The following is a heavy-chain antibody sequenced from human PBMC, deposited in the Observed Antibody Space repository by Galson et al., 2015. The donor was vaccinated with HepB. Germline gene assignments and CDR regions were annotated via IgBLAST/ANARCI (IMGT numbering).Heavy chain of an antibody. CDR2: ISAGNGHT. Sequence: SVKVSCKASGYTFTSYAIQWVRQAPGQRLEWMGWISAGNGHTKYSQKLQGRVTITRDTSASTAYMELTSLRSEDKAVYYCAIGLFRELTPDFVYWGQGTLVTVSS. CDR1: GYTFTSYA. D-gene: IGHD3-10*02. CDR3: AIGLFRELTPDFVY. V-gene: IGHV1-3*01. J-gene: IGHJ4*02.